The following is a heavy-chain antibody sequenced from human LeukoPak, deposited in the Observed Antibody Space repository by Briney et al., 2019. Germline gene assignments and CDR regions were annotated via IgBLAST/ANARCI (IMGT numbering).Heavy chain of an antibody. Sequence: SETLSLTCTVSGXSISSGGYYWSWIRQHPGKGLEWIGYIYYSGSTYYNPSLKSRVTISVDTSKNQFSLKLSSVTAADTAVYYCARGVLFYYDSSGYYAHDAFDIWGQGTMVTVSS. CDR2: IYYSGST. J-gene: IGHJ3*02. V-gene: IGHV4-31*03. D-gene: IGHD3-22*01. CDR1: GXSISSGGYY. CDR3: ARGVLFYYDSSGYYAHDAFDI.